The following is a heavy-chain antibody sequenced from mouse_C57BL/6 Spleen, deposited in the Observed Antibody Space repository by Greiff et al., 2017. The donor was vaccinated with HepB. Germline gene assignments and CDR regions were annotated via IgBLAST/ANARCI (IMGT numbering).Heavy chain of an antibody. CDR1: GYTFTSYW. J-gene: IGHJ2*01. CDR3: ARAGGYDRGNVDFDY. D-gene: IGHD2-2*01. V-gene: IGHV1-72*01. CDR2: IDPNSGGT. Sequence: QVQLHQPGAELVQPGASVQLSCKASGYTFTSYWLHWVKQRPGRGLEWIGRIDPNSGGTKYNEKFKSKATLTVDKPSSTAYMQLSSLTSEDSAVYYCARAGGYDRGNVDFDYWGQGTTLTVSS.